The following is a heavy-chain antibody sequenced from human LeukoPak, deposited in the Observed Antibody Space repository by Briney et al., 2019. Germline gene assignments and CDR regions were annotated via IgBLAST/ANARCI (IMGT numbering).Heavy chain of an antibody. D-gene: IGHD5-18*01. V-gene: IGHV3-48*01. CDR2: ISSSSSTI. CDR1: GFTFSSYS. Sequence: GGSLRLSCAASGFTFSSYSMNWVRQAPGKGLEWVSYISSSSSTIYYTDSVKGRFTISRDNAKNSLYLQMNSLRAEGTAVYYCARDGYSYWYYWGQGTLVTVSS. CDR3: ARDGYSYWYY. J-gene: IGHJ4*02.